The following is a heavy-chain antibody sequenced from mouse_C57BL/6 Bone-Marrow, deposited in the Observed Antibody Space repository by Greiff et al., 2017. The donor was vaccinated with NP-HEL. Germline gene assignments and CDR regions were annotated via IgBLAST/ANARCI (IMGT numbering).Heavy chain of an antibody. CDR3: ERWETGYIDV. Sequence: QVQLQQSGPELVKPGASVKISCKASGYAFSSSWMNWVKQRPGQGLEWIGRIYPGDGDTNYNGKFKGKATLTADKSSSTAYMQLSSLTSEDSAVYFCERWETGYIDVWGTGTTVTVSS. V-gene: IGHV1-82*01. CDR1: GYAFSSSW. CDR2: IYPGDGDT. J-gene: IGHJ1*03. D-gene: IGHD4-1*01.